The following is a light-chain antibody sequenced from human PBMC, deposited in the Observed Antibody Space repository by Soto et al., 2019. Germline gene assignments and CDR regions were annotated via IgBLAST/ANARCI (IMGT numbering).Light chain of an antibody. J-gene: IGKJ5*01. CDR1: QSVSSY. V-gene: IGKV3-11*01. CDR3: QQRTDWPRT. CDR2: GAS. Sequence: EIVLTQSPATLSLSPGERATLSCRASQSVSSYLAWYQQRPGQAPRLLIYGASNRATGIPARFSGSGSGTDFTLTISSLEAEDFAVYYCQQRTDWPRTFGQGTRLDIK.